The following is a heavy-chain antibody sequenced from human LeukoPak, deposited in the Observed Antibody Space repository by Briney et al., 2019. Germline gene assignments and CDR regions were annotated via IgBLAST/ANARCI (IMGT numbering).Heavy chain of an antibody. Sequence: ASVKVSCKASGYTFTSYYMHWVRQAPGQGLEWMGIINPSGGSTSYAQKFQGRVTMTRDMSTSTVYMELSSLRSEDTAVYHCARPGGYDSSGYYRYYFDYWGQGTLVTVSS. V-gene: IGHV1-46*01. D-gene: IGHD3-22*01. CDR1: GYTFTSYY. CDR3: ARPGGYDSSGYYRYYFDY. J-gene: IGHJ4*02. CDR2: INPSGGST.